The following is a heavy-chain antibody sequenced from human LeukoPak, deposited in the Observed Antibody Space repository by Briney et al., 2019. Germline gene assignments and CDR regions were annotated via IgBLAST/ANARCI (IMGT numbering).Heavy chain of an antibody. J-gene: IGHJ4*02. CDR1: GFTVSRNY. CDR2: VYSGGTT. V-gene: IGHV3-53*01. Sequence: PGGSLRLSCEVSGFTVSRNYMTWVRQAPGKGLEWVSIVYSGGTTYYADSVKGRFTIFRDNSRNMLYLQMNSLRAEDTAVYYCASGYNFGLDYWGQGTLLTVS. D-gene: IGHD5-18*01. CDR3: ASGYNFGLDY.